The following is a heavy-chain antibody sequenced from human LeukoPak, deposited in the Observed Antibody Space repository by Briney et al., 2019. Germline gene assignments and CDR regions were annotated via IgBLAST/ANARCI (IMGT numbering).Heavy chain of an antibody. CDR2: ISAYNGNT. J-gene: IGHJ6*03. CDR3: ARQQRGYSGYGVTYYMDV. V-gene: IGHV1-18*01. CDR1: GYTFTSYG. D-gene: IGHD5-12*01. Sequence: ASVKVSCKASGYTFTSYGISWVRQAPGQGLEWMGWISAYNGNTNYAQKLQGRVTMTTDTSTSTAHMELRSLRSDDTAVYYCARQQRGYSGYGVTYYMDVWGKGTTVTVSS.